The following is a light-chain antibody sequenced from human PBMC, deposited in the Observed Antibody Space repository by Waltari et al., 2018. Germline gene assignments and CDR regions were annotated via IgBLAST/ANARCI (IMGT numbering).Light chain of an antibody. CDR1: QSVLYSSNNKNY. CDR2: LAS. V-gene: IGKV4-1*01. CDR3: QQYYTTRT. Sequence: DIVMTQSPDSLAVSLGERATINCKSSQSVLYSSNNKNYLAWYQQKPGQPPRLLIYLASTRESGVPDRFIGSGSGTDFTLTISSLQAEDVAVYYCQQYYTTRTFGQGTKVEIK. J-gene: IGKJ1*01.